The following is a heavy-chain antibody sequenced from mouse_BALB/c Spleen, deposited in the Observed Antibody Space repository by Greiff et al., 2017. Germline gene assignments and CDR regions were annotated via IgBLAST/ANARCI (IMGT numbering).Heavy chain of an antibody. CDR1: GFTFSSYA. CDR3: AREEGYNYFDY. V-gene: IGHV5-9-4*01. Sequence: EVKLVESGGGLVKPGGSLKLSCAASGFTFSSYAMSWVRQSPEKRLEWVAEISSGGSYTYYPDTVTGRFTISRDNAKNTLYLEMSSLRSEDTAMYYCAREEGYNYFDYWGQGTTLTVSS. J-gene: IGHJ2*01. D-gene: IGHD3-1*01. CDR2: ISSGGSYT.